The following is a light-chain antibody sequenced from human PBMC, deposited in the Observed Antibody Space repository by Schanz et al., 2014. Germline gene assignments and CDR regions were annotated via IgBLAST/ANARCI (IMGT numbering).Light chain of an antibody. CDR1: QSVGSN. Sequence: EIVMTQSPATLSVSPGDGATLSCRTSQSVGSNLAWYQQKPGQAPRLLIYGASTRATGLPARFSGSGSGTEFTLTISRLEPEDFAVYYCQQYGSSPPYTFGQGTKLEIK. V-gene: IGKV3-15*01. J-gene: IGKJ2*01. CDR2: GAS. CDR3: QQYGSSPPYT.